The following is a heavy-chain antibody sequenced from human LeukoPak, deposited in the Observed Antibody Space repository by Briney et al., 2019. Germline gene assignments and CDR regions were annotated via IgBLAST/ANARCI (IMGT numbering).Heavy chain of an antibody. Sequence: GGSLRLSCEASGFTFSGYSMNWVRQAPGKGLEWVSYISSGSSTIYYADSVKGRFTISRDNVKNSLYLQMNSLRAEDTAVYYCARDALGRDLDYWGQGSLVTVSS. CDR1: GFTFSGYS. J-gene: IGHJ4*02. CDR2: ISSGSSTI. V-gene: IGHV3-48*04. CDR3: ARDALGRDLDY. D-gene: IGHD3-16*01.